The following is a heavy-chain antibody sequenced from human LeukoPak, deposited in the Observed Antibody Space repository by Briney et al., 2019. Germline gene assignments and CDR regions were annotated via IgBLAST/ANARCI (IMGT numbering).Heavy chain of an antibody. CDR2: IYYSGST. V-gene: IGHV4-39*01. Sequence: NPSETLSLTCTVSGGSISSSSYYWGWIRQPPGKGLEWIGSIYYSGSTYYNPSLKSRVTISVDTSKSQFSLKLSSVTAADTAVYYCARVAAAGIFYYYYMDVWGKGTTVTISS. J-gene: IGHJ6*03. D-gene: IGHD6-13*01. CDR1: GGSISSSSYY. CDR3: ARVAAAGIFYYYYMDV.